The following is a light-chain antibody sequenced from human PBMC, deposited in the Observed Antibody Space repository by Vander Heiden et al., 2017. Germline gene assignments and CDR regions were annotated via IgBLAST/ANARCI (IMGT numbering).Light chain of an antibody. J-gene: IGLJ3*02. Sequence: SSDLTQPPSVSVSPGQTASITCSGDKLGDKYACWYQQKPGQSPVLVVYQDTKRPSGIPERFSGSNSGNTATLTISGTQAMDEADYYCQAWDSSTVVFGGGTKLTVL. CDR2: QDT. V-gene: IGLV3-1*01. CDR1: KLGDKY. CDR3: QAWDSSTVV.